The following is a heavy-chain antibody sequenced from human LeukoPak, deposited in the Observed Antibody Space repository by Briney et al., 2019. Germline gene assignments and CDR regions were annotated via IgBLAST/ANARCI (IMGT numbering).Heavy chain of an antibody. Sequence: ASVKVSCKASGYTFTSYGISWVRQAPGQGLEWMGWISAYNGNTNYAQKLQGRVTMTTDTSTTTAYMELRRLSSEDTDVYYCARDGAAADPYYYYGMDVWGQGTTVTVSS. J-gene: IGHJ6*02. CDR2: ISAYNGNT. CDR1: GYTFTSYG. CDR3: ARDGAAADPYYYYGMDV. D-gene: IGHD6-13*01. V-gene: IGHV1-18*01.